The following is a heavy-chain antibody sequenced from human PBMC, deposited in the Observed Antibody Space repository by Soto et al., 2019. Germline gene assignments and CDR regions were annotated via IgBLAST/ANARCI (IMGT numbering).Heavy chain of an antibody. CDR1: GYTFTSFG. CDR3: TRDLFFMSPSTVTTDAY. Sequence: VQLVQSGAEVKKPGASVRVSCKASGYTFTSFGLSWVRQAPGQGPEWMGWISPESDKATYAHKFQGRITMTTDTATTTAYMDLRSLRSDDTAVYDFTRDLFFMSPSTVTTDAYWGQGTLVSVS. V-gene: IGHV1-18*01. CDR2: ISPESDKA. J-gene: IGHJ4*02. D-gene: IGHD4-17*01.